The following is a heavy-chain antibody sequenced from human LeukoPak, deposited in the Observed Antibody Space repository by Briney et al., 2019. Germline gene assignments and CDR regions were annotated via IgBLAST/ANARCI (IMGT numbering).Heavy chain of an antibody. CDR3: ATYIVATIDY. J-gene: IGHJ4*02. CDR2: IYYSGST. D-gene: IGHD5-12*01. V-gene: IGHV4-39*07. CDR1: GGSISSSSYY. Sequence: PSETLSLTCTVSGGSISSSSYYWGWIRQPPGKGLEWIGSIYYSGSTYYNPSLKSRVTISVDTSKNQFSLKLSSVTAADTAVYYCATYIVATIDYWGQGTLVTVSS.